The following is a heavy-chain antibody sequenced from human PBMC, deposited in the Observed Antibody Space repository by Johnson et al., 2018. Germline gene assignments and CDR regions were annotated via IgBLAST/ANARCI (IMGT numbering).Heavy chain of an antibody. J-gene: IGHJ3*02. D-gene: IGHD5-24*01. CDR1: GGSISSYY. CDR2: IYDSGSI. V-gene: IGHV4-59*01. Sequence: QVQLQESGPGLVKPSETLSLTCTVSGGSISSYYWSWIRQPPGKGLEWIGYIYDSGSINYNPSLKSRVTISVDTSKNQFSLKLSSVTAADTAVYYCARQRLQQPGAFDIWGQGTMVTVSS. CDR3: ARQRLQQPGAFDI.